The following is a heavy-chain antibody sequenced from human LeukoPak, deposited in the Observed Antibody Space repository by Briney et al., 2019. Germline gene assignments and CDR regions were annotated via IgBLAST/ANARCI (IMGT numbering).Heavy chain of an antibody. CDR1: AFTFSSYG. J-gene: IGHJ4*02. CDR2: ISYDGNNK. V-gene: IGHV3-30*18. Sequence: GGSLRLSCAASAFTFSSYGMHWVRQAPGKGLEWVALISYDGNNKYYADSVKGRFTISRDNSKNTLYLQMNSLRAEDTAVYYCAKDLAAAGLTPTFDYWGQGTLVTVSS. D-gene: IGHD6-13*01. CDR3: AKDLAAAGLTPTFDY.